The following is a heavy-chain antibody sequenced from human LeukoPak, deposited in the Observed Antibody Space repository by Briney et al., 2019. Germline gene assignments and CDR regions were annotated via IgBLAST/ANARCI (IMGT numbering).Heavy chain of an antibody. J-gene: IGHJ4*02. CDR1: GFTFSNYA. D-gene: IGHD6-6*01. CDR3: AKGHRASSSYHFDY. Sequence: PGGSLRLSCATSGFTFSNYAMSWVRQAPGKGLELVSSISGGGDKTYYEDSVKGRFTTSRDKSENTVNLQMNSLRAEDTAIYYCAKGHRASSSYHFDYWGQGTQVTVSS. CDR2: ISGGGDKT. V-gene: IGHV3-23*01.